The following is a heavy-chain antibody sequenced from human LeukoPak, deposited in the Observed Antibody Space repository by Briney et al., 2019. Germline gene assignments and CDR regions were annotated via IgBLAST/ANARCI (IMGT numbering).Heavy chain of an antibody. CDR2: IYYSGST. J-gene: IGHJ4*02. Sequence: SETLSLTCTVSGGSISTYYWSWIRQPPGKGLKWIGNIYYSGSTYYNPFLKSRVTISVDTSKNQFSLKLSSVTAADTAVYYCARTRYYYNSRSYGAPYYFDYWGQGTLVTVSS. CDR3: ARTRYYYNSRSYGAPYYFDY. CDR1: GGSISTYY. D-gene: IGHD3-10*01. V-gene: IGHV4-59*04.